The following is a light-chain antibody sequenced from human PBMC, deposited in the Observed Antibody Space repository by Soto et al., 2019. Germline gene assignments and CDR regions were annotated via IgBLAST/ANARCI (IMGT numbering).Light chain of an antibody. J-gene: IGLJ1*01. CDR3: SSYTSSSTL. V-gene: IGLV2-14*01. Sequence: QSALTQPASVSGSPGQSITISCTGTSSDVGAYNFVSWYQQRPDKAPKLIIYEVSDRPSGISSRFSGSKSGNTASLTISGLQTEDEADYYCSSYTSSSTLFGTGTKLTVL. CDR1: SSDVGAYNF. CDR2: EVS.